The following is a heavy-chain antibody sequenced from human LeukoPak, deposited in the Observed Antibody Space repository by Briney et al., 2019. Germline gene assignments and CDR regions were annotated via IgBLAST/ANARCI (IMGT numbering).Heavy chain of an antibody. CDR3: ARGGAQLVPYVDY. J-gene: IGHJ4*02. D-gene: IGHD6-6*01. Sequence: GGSLRLSCAASGFTFSSYAMHWVRQAPGKGLEWVAVISYDGSNKYYADSVKGRFTISRDNSKNTLYLQMNSLRAEDTAVYYCARGGAQLVPYVDYWGQGTLVTVSS. CDR2: ISYDGSNK. V-gene: IGHV3-30-3*01. CDR1: GFTFSSYA.